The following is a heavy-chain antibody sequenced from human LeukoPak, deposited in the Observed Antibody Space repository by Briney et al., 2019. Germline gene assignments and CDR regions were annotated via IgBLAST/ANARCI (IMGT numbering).Heavy chain of an antibody. CDR2: IFYSGTT. J-gene: IGHJ4*02. V-gene: IGHV4-39*01. CDR1: GGPISSSSYY. Sequence: SETLSLTCSVSGGPISSSSYYWAWIRQPPGKGLQWIGSIFYSGTTFYNPSLKSRVTISVDTSKNQFSLKLSSVTAADTAVYYCARRVIVATLDFWGQGTLVTVSS. D-gene: IGHD5-12*01. CDR3: ARRVIVATLDF.